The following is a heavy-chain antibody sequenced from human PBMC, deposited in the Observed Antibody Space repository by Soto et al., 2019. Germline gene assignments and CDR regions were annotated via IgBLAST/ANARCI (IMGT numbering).Heavy chain of an antibody. D-gene: IGHD3-16*01. CDR3: ARDEVALRGLIRLFQHYSRGMDV. CDR2: SDPTADRT. CDR1: GFNFRDYY. V-gene: IGHV1-46*01. J-gene: IGHJ6*02. Sequence: QVQLVQSGAEVKKPWASVKISCKASGFNFRDYYIHWVRQGPGHGLELMAISDPTADRTRSAVNLENRLTLTSDTSTATFYMELSSLRSADTAIYYCARDEVALRGLIRLFQHYSRGMDVWGQGTTVTVSS.